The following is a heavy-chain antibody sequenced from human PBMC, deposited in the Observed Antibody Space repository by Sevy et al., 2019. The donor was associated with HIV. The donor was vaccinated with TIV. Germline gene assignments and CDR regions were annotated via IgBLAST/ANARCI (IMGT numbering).Heavy chain of an antibody. J-gene: IGHJ4*02. D-gene: IGHD5-18*01. CDR3: VREGVGGYSYSLDC. CDR2: MKEDGSDK. Sequence: GGSLRLSCAASGFTFSVYWMSWVRQAPGKGLEWVATMKEDGSDKDYVDSVKGRFTISRDKAKNSLYLQMNSLRAEDTAVYYCVREGVGGYSYSLDCWGQGTLVTVSS. V-gene: IGHV3-7*01. CDR1: GFTFSVYW.